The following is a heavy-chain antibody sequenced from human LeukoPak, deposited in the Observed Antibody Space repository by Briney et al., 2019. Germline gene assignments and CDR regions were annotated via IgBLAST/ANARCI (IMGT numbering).Heavy chain of an antibody. J-gene: IGHJ4*02. CDR2: INHSGST. D-gene: IGHD5-24*01. Sequence: SETLSLTCAVYGGSFSGYYWSWIRQPPGKGLEWIGEINHSGSTNYNPSLKSRVTISVDTSKNQFSLKLSSVTAADTAVYYCARVRGEMATDYWGQGTLVTVSS. CDR3: ARVRGEMATDY. CDR1: GGSFSGYY. V-gene: IGHV4-34*01.